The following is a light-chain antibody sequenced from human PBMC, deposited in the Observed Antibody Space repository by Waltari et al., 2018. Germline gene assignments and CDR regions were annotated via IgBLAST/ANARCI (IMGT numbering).Light chain of an antibody. CDR3: SSYAGSNNV. V-gene: IGLV2-8*01. CDR2: DVS. J-gene: IGLJ1*01. Sequence: QSALTQPPSASGSPGQSVTISCTGTSSDVGAYNFVSWYQQHPGKAPKLMIYDVSKRPSGVPDRLSGSKAGNTASLTVSGLQAGDEADYYCSSYAGSNNVFGTGTKVTVL. CDR1: SSDVGAYNF.